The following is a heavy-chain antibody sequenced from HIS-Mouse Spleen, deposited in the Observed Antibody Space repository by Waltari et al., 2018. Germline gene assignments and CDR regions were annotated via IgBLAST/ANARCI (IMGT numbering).Heavy chain of an antibody. CDR1: GGSISSSRYY. CDR3: ARDSWRVAAARDAFDI. D-gene: IGHD5-12*01. V-gene: IGHV4-39*07. CDR2: IYYSGST. Sequence: QLQLQESGPGLVKPSETLSLTCPVPGGSISSSRYYWGWIRPPPGKGLEWIGSIYYSGSTYYNPSLKSRVTISVDTSKNQFSLKLSSVTAADTAVYYCARDSWRVAAARDAFDIWGQGTMVTVSS. J-gene: IGHJ3*02.